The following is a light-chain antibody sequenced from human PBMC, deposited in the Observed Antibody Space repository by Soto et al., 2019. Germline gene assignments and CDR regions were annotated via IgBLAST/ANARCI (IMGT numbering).Light chain of an antibody. V-gene: IGKV3-11*01. Sequence: EIVLTQSPATLSLSPGERATLSCRASQNVGSYLAWYQQKPGLAPRLLIYDASKRATGIPARFSGSGSRTDFTLTISSLEPDDFAVYYCQQRSNWLLSFGQGTRLEIK. CDR1: QNVGSY. CDR2: DAS. CDR3: QQRSNWLLS. J-gene: IGKJ5*01.